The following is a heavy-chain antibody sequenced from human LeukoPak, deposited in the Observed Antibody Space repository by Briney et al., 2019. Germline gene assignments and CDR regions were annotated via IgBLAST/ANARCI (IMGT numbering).Heavy chain of an antibody. Sequence: GGSLRLSCAASGFTFSSFAINWVRQAPGKGLEWVSAISGSGGSTYYADSVKGRFTISRDNSKNTLYLQMNSLRAEDTAVYYCARQGGGYFDYWGQGTLVTVSS. CDR3: ARQGGGYFDY. D-gene: IGHD2-15*01. V-gene: IGHV3-23*01. J-gene: IGHJ4*02. CDR2: ISGSGGST. CDR1: GFTFSSFA.